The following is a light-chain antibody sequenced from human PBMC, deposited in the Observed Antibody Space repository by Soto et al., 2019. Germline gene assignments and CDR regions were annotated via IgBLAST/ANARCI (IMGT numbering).Light chain of an antibody. CDR3: SSYAGSNNWN. J-gene: IGLJ1*01. Sequence: QSVLTQPPSTSGTPGQRVTVSCSGSSSNIGRYAVNWYQQLPGTAPKLLIYSDDQRPSGVPDRFSGSKSGTSVSLAISGLQSGDEADYYCSSYAGSNNWNFGTGTKLTVL. CDR2: SDD. V-gene: IGLV1-44*01. CDR1: SSNIGRYA.